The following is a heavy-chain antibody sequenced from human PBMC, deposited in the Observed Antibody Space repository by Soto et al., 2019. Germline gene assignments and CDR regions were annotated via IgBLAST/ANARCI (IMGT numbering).Heavy chain of an antibody. CDR3: AREGGAVAGVPEYFQH. D-gene: IGHD6-19*01. CDR1: GGSISSYY. J-gene: IGHJ1*01. Sequence: SETLSLTCTVSGGSISSYYWSWIRQPPGKGLEWIGYIYYSGSTNYNPSLKSRVTISVDTSKNQFSLKLSSVTAADTAVYYCAREGGAVAGVPEYFQHWGQGTLVTVSS. V-gene: IGHV4-59*01. CDR2: IYYSGST.